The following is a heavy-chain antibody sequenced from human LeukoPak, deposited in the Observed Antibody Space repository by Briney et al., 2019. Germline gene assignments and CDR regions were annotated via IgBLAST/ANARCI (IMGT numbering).Heavy chain of an antibody. CDR1: GCTISSYY. Sequence: SETLSLTCTVSGCTISSYYWSWIRQPPGKGLEWIGHIYYNGSTNYNASLKSRGTMSVDTSKNQFSLKLSSVTAADTAVYYCARVRGYGSGPEGWFDPWGQGTLVTVSS. V-gene: IGHV4-59*01. D-gene: IGHD3-10*01. CDR3: ARVRGYGSGPEGWFDP. J-gene: IGHJ5*02. CDR2: IYYNGST.